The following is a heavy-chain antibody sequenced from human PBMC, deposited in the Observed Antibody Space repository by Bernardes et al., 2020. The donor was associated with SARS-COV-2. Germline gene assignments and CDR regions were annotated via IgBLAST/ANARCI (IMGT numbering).Heavy chain of an antibody. D-gene: IGHD3-10*01. J-gene: IGHJ2*01. CDR3: ARDLSHLVRRGFDL. V-gene: IGHV4-59*01. Sequence: SETLSLTCTVSAGSIGSYYWAWIRQPPGKGLEWIGYIYYSGNTNYNPSLKSRVTISVDRSQNRFSLNLSSVTPADTAVYYCARDLSHLVRRGFDLWGRGTLVTVSS. CDR1: AGSIGSYY. CDR2: IYYSGNT.